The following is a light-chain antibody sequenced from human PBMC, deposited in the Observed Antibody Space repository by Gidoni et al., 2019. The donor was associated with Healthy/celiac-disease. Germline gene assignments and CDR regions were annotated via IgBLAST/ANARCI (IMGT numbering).Light chain of an antibody. CDR3: QQYYSTPYS. Sequence: DIVMTQSPDSLAVSLGERATINCKSSQSVLYSSNNKNYLAWYPHKPGQPPKLLIFWASTRESGVPDRFSGSGSGTDFTLTISSLQAEDVAVYYCQQYYSTPYSVGQGTKLEIK. V-gene: IGKV4-1*01. CDR2: WAS. J-gene: IGKJ2*03. CDR1: QSVLYSSNNKNY.